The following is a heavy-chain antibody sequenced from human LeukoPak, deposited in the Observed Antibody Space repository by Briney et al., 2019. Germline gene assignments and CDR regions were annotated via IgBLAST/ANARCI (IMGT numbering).Heavy chain of an antibody. V-gene: IGHV3-23*01. CDR3: AKSLRITIFGVVALFDY. CDR2: ISGSGGSA. D-gene: IGHD3-3*01. CDR1: GFTFSSYA. J-gene: IGHJ4*02. Sequence: GGSLRLSCAASGFTFSSYAMSWVRQAPGKGLEWVSAISGSGGSAYYADSVKGRFTISRDNSKNTLYLQMNSLRAGDTAVYYCAKSLRITIFGVVALFDYWGQGTLVTVSS.